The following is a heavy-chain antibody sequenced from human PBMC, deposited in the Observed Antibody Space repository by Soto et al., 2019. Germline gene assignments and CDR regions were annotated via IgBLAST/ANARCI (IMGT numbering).Heavy chain of an antibody. J-gene: IGHJ3*02. D-gene: IGHD3-22*01. CDR3: ARGVGTAYYYDSSGYTPPGAAFDI. Sequence: SETLSLTCAVSGGSISSGGYSWSWIRQPPGKGLEWIGYIYHSGSTYYNPSLKSRVTISVDRSKNQFSLKLSTVTAADTAVYYCARGVGTAYYYDSSGYTPPGAAFDIWGQGTMVTVSS. V-gene: IGHV4-30-2*01. CDR2: IYHSGST. CDR1: GGSISSGGYS.